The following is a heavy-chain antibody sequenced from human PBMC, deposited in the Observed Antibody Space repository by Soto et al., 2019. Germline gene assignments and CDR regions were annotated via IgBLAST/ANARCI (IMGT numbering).Heavy chain of an antibody. V-gene: IGHV1-69*01. D-gene: IGHD6-19*01. CDR1: RVAFSKFI. CDR3: AKVRYSSPMGYYYGMDV. Sequence: QAQLEQSGGEVKKPGSSVKVSCKASRVAFSKFIVTWVRQAPGLGLEWVGGIIPIFVTANYAQKFQGRVTITAEESTSTSYMEVNNLTSEDTAVYYCAKVRYSSPMGYYYGMDVWGQGTTVTVSS. CDR2: IIPIFVTA. J-gene: IGHJ6*02.